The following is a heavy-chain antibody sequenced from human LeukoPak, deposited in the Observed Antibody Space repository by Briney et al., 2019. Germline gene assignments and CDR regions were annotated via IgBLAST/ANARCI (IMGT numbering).Heavy chain of an antibody. CDR1: GLSFSTSA. J-gene: IGHJ1*01. CDR3: ARSSDTRFGELML. CDR2: ISSDGSST. D-gene: IGHD3-16*01. V-gene: IGHV3-64*02. Sequence: GGSLRLSCAASGLSFSTSAMHWVRQAPGKGLEYVAAISSDGSSTYHADSVKGRFTISRDNSKNTLYLQMGSLRTEDMAMYYCARSSDTRFGELMLWGQGTLVTVSS.